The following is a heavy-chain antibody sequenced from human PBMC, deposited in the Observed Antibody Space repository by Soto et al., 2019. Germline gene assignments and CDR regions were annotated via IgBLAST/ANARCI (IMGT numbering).Heavy chain of an antibody. CDR3: ASRSATVLSLTY. CDR2: ISGSLGST. Sequence: EVQLLESGGGLVQPGGSLRLSCVVSGFTFSSYAMSWVRQAPGKGLVWVSTISGSLGSTYYADSVQGRFTISRDNSKNRLYLQMDSLRAEDTAVYYCASRSATVLSLTYWGAGTQVTVSS. V-gene: IGHV3-23*01. J-gene: IGHJ4*02. CDR1: GFTFSSYA. D-gene: IGHD4-17*01.